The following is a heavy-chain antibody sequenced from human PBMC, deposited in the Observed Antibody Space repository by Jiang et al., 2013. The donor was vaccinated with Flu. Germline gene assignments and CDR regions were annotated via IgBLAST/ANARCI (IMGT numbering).Heavy chain of an antibody. Sequence: GSGLVKPSETLSLTCTVSGGSVSSGSYYWSRIRQPPGKGLEWIGYIYYSGSTNYNPSLKSRVTISVDTSKNQFSLKLSSVTAADTAVYYCARGNGIAAAGADAFDIWGQGTMVTVSS. CDR1: GGSVSSGSYY. D-gene: IGHD6-13*01. CDR3: ARGNGIAAAGADAFDI. J-gene: IGHJ3*02. V-gene: IGHV4-61*01. CDR2: IYYSGST.